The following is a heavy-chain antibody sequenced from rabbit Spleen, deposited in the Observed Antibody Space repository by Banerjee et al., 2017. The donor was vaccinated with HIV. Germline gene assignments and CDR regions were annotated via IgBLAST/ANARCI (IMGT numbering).Heavy chain of an antibody. CDR2: IFTGGSGGT. V-gene: IGHV1S40*01. J-gene: IGHJ6*01. Sequence: QSLEESGGDLVKPGASLTLTCTASGFDLSHYYYMYWVRQAPGKGLEWIGCIFTGGSGGTYYASWAKGRFTISKTSSTTVTLQMTSLTVADTATYFCARDTGSSFSSYGMDLWGPGTLVTVS. D-gene: IGHD8-1*01. CDR1: GFDLSHYYY. CDR3: ARDTGSSFSSYGMDL.